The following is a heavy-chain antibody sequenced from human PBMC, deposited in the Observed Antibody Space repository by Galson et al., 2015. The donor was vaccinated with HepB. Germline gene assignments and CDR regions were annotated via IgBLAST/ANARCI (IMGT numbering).Heavy chain of an antibody. CDR3: AKDPFEVDTAMVRHINWFDP. J-gene: IGHJ5*02. CDR1: GFTFSSYA. CDR2: ISGSGGST. D-gene: IGHD5-18*01. V-gene: IGHV3-23*01. Sequence: SLRLSCAASGFTFSSYAMSWVRQAPGKGLEWVSAISGSGGSTYYADSVKGRFTISRDNSKNTLYLQMNSLRAEDTAVYYCAKDPFEVDTAMVRHINWFDPWGQGTLVTVSS.